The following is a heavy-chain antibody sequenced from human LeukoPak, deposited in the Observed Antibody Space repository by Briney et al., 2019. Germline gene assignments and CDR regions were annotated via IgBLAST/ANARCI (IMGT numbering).Heavy chain of an antibody. CDR1: GGSISSGSYY. CDR3: ARVGYCSSTSCYDAFDI. Sequence: SETLSLTCTVSGGSISSGSYYWSWIRQPAGKGLEWIGRIYTSGSTNYNPSLKSRVTISVDTPKNQFSLKLSSVTAADTAVYYCARVGYCSSTSCYDAFDIWGQGTMVTVSS. J-gene: IGHJ3*02. V-gene: IGHV4-61*02. D-gene: IGHD2-2*03. CDR2: IYTSGST.